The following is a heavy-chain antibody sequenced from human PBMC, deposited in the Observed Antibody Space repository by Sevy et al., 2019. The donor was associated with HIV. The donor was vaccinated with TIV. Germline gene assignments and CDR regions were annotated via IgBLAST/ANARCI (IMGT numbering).Heavy chain of an antibody. CDR3: ANHASDYDSGGYLERDAFDI. CDR1: GFTVSDNY. D-gene: IGHD3-22*01. J-gene: IGHJ3*02. Sequence: GGSLRLSCAASGFTVSDNYMSWVRQAPGKGLEWVSVIYSDGSTYYADSVKGRFTISRDNSKNTLYLQMNSLRAEDTAGYYCANHASDYDSGGYLERDAFDIWGQGTMVTVSS. CDR2: IYSDGST. V-gene: IGHV3-53*01.